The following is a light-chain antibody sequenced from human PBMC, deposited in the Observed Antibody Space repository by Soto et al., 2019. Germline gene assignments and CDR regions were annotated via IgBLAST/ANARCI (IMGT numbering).Light chain of an antibody. J-gene: IGKJ3*01. CDR3: QQFGSSLLIP. CDR2: GAS. V-gene: IGKV3-20*01. CDR1: QSVSSSY. Sequence: EIVLTQSPGTLSLSPGERATLSCRASQSVSSSYLAWYQQKPAQAPRLLIYGASNRSTGIPDRFSGSGSGTDFTLTISRLEPEDFAVYYCQQFGSSLLIPFGPGTKLDIK.